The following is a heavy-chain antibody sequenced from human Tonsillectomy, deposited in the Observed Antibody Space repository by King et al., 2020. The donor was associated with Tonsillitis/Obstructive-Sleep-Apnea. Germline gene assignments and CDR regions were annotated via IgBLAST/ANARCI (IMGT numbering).Heavy chain of an antibody. CDR2: ISSSSSDI. D-gene: IGHD6-19*01. Sequence: VQLVESGGGLVKPGGSLRLSCAASGFTFSSYSMNWVRQAPGKGLEWVSYISSSSSDIYYADSVKGRFTISRDNAKNSLYLQMNSLRAEDTAVYYCARDLLPVAGSRVREWAFDYWGQGTLVTVSS. CDR3: ARDLLPVAGSRVREWAFDY. V-gene: IGHV3-21*01. CDR1: GFTFSSYS. J-gene: IGHJ4*02.